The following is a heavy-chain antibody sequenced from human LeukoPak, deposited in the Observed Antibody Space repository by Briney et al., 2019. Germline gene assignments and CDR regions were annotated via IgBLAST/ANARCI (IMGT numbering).Heavy chain of an antibody. J-gene: IGHJ3*02. V-gene: IGHV4-34*01. D-gene: IGHD2-15*01. CDR1: GGSISSYY. CDR3: ASGSVVLEI. Sequence: RTSETLSLTCTVSGGSISSYYWSWISQPPGKGLEWIGEINHSGSTNYNPSLKSRVTISVDTSKNQFSLKLSSVTAADTAVYYCASGSVVLEIWGQGTMVTVSS. CDR2: INHSGST.